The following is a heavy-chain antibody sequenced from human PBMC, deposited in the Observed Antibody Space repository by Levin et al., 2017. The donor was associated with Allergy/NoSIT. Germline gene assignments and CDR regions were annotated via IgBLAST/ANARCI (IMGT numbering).Heavy chain of an antibody. Sequence: GESLKISCAASGFTFSSYAMHWVRQAPGKGLEWVAVISYDGSNKYYADSVKGRFTISRDNSKNTLYLQMNSLRAEDTAVYYCAREATYSSGWFGNNWFDPWGQGTLVTVSS. CDR3: AREATYSSGWFGNNWFDP. V-gene: IGHV3-30-3*01. CDR1: GFTFSSYA. D-gene: IGHD6-19*01. CDR2: ISYDGSNK. J-gene: IGHJ5*02.